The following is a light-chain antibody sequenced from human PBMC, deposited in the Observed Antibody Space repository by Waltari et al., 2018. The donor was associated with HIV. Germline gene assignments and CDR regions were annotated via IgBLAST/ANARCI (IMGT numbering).Light chain of an antibody. Sequence: SAVTQPASVSGLPGQSITISCPGDDRAFGLYNFVSWYQQHPDTLPRLILYDVDSRASGISHRFSGSMSGHTASLNISGLRAEDEADYYCASFTGDHTLLFGGGTKVTVL. V-gene: IGLV2-14*03. CDR1: DRAFGLYNF. J-gene: IGLJ2*01. CDR2: DVD. CDR3: ASFTGDHTLL.